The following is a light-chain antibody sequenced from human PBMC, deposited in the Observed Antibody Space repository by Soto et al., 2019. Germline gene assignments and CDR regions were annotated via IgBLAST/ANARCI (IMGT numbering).Light chain of an antibody. Sequence: QSVLIQPPSVSGSPGQSVTISCTGTGSDVGSYDYVSWYQQHPGTVPKPMIYNVNTQPSGVPDRFSGSKSGNTASLTISGLQAEDEADYYCKSFRRAFTYVFGTGTKVTVL. CDR3: KSFRRAFTYV. V-gene: IGLV2-18*02. J-gene: IGLJ1*01. CDR2: NVN. CDR1: GSDVGSYDY.